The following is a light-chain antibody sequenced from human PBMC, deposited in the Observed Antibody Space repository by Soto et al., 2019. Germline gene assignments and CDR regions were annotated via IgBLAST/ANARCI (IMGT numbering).Light chain of an antibody. V-gene: IGKV3-20*01. CDR3: QHFRA. CDR1: QSVSSSY. J-gene: IGKJ5*01. Sequence: VLTQSPGTLSMSPGERAPLSCRASQSVSSSYVAWYQQKRGQAPRLLMYGASSRATGIPDRFSGSGSGTDFTLTISRLEPEDFVLYYCQHFRAFGQGTRLEI. CDR2: GAS.